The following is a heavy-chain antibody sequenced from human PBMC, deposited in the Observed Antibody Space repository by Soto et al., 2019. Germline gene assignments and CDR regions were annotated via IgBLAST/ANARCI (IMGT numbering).Heavy chain of an antibody. CDR2: ISSSSSYI. D-gene: IGHD6-13*01. CDR1: GFTFSSYS. J-gene: IGHJ3*02. CDR3: ARAEVVSSSWYLEGPIDAFDI. V-gene: IGHV3-21*01. Sequence: GGSLRLSCAASGFTFSSYSMNWVRQAPGKGLEWVSSISSSSSYIYYADSVKGRFTISRDNAKNSLYLQMNSLRAEDTAVYYCARAEVVSSSWYLEGPIDAFDIWGQGTMVTVSS.